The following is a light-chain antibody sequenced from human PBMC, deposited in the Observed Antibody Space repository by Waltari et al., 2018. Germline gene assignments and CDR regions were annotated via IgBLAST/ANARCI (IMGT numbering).Light chain of an antibody. J-gene: IGKJ3*01. Sequence: DIQLSQSLAFLAAFLRDRVHIPCRASQGINNHLAWYQQIPGRAPTILIYDASTLQSGVPSRFSGSGSGTPFTLTITSLQPEDLGTYYCPQLHTYPFSFGPGTKVDVK. CDR1: QGINNH. CDR3: PQLHTYPFS. CDR2: DAS. V-gene: IGKV1-9*01.